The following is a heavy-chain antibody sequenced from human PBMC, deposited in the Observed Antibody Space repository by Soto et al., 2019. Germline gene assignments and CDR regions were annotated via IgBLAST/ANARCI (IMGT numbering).Heavy chain of an antibody. D-gene: IGHD3-3*01. CDR2: IYTSGSS. V-gene: IGHV4-4*07. Sequence: SETLSLTCTVSGGSISSYYWSWIRQPAGKGLEWIGRIYTSGSSNYNPSLKSRVTMSVDTSKNQFSLKLSSVTAADTAVYYCAREGRDFWGGPNYYYGMDVWGQGTTVTVSS. CDR3: AREGRDFWGGPNYYYGMDV. CDR1: GGSISSYY. J-gene: IGHJ6*02.